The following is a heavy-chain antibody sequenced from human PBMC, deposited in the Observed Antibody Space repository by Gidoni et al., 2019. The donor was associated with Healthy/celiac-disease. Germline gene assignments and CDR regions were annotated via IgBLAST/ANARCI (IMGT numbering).Heavy chain of an antibody. CDR3: ARESPSDNWFDP. CDR1: GGSISSSSYY. Sequence: QLQLQESGPGLVKPSETLSLTCTVSGGSISSSSYYWGWIRQPPGKGLEWIGSIYYSGSTYYNPSLKSRVTISVDTSKNQFSLKLSSVTAADTAVYYCARESPSDNWFDPWGQGTLVTVSS. J-gene: IGHJ5*02. V-gene: IGHV4-39*02. CDR2: IYYSGST.